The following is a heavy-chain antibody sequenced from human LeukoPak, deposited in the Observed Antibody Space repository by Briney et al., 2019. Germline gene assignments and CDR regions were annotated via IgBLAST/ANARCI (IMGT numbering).Heavy chain of an antibody. V-gene: IGHV3-20*04. CDR2: INWNGGST. Sequence: SGGSLRLSCAASGFTFDDYAMSWARQAPGKGLEWVSGINWNGGSTGYADSVKGRFTISRDNAKNTLYLQMNSLRAEDTAVYYCARVRWGGLYYFDYWGQGTLVTVSS. CDR3: ARVRWGGLYYFDY. CDR1: GFTFDDYA. D-gene: IGHD3-16*01. J-gene: IGHJ4*02.